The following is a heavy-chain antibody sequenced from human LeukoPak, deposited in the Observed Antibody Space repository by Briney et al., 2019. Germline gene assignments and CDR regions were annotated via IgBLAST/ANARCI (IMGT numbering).Heavy chain of an antibody. CDR2: IGSTGYTK. D-gene: IGHD1-26*01. CDR3: ARDGTRGVADAFDI. CDR1: GCPVGAYE. J-gene: IGHJ3*02. Sequence: PGASLGLPYSASGCPVGAYERNWVPPAPGKGLEWVSHIGSTGYTKYYADSVKDRFTISKDNTRNSLYLQMNNLRVEDTAVYYCARDGTRGVADAFDIWGQGTVVTVSS. V-gene: IGHV3-48*03.